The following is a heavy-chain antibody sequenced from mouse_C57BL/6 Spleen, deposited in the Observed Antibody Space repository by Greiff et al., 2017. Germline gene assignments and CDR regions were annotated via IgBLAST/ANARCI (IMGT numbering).Heavy chain of an antibody. Sequence: EVKLVESGPGLVKPSQSLSLTCSVTGYSITSGYYWNWIRQFPGNKLEWMGYISYDGSNNYNPSLKNRISITRDTSKNQFFLKLNSVTTEDTATYYCARWDYGNYAMDYWGQGTSVTVSS. CDR3: ARWDYGNYAMDY. CDR1: GYSITSGYY. J-gene: IGHJ4*01. V-gene: IGHV3-6*01. D-gene: IGHD2-1*01. CDR2: ISYDGSN.